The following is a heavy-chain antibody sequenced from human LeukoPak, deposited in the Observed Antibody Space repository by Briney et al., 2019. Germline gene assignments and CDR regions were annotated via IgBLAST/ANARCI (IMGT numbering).Heavy chain of an antibody. CDR1: GYTFTGYY. D-gene: IGHD3-10*01. V-gene: IGHV1-2*02. J-gene: IGHJ4*02. CDR3: ARDLVRTMVRGVTHWCDY. CDR2: INPNSGGT. Sequence: ASVKVSCKASGYTFTGYYMHWVRQAPGQGLEWMGWINPNSGGTNYAQKFQGRVTMTRNTSISTAYMELSRLRSDDTAVYYCARDLVRTMVRGVTHWCDYWGQGTRVTVSS.